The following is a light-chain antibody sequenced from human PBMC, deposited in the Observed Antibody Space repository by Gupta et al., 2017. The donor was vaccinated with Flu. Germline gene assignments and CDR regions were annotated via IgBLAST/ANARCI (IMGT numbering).Light chain of an antibody. Sequence: QSVLAQPPSASGTPGQRVSISCSGSSANIGSNAVNWYLQVPGTAPRLLIYGNSQRPSGVPARFSGSKSGTSASLAISGLQSEDEATYYCAAWDDSLTGHYVFGSGTAVTVL. CDR3: AAWDDSLTGHYV. CDR2: GNS. J-gene: IGLJ1*01. CDR1: SANIGSNA. V-gene: IGLV1-44*01.